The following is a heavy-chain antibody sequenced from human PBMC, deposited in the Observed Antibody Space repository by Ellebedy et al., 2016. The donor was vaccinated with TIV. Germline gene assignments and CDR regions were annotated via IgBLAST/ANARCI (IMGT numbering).Heavy chain of an antibody. CDR1: GFSLSNRGVG. CDR2: IYWDDEK. Sequence: SGPTLVXPTQTLTLTCTFSGFSLSNRGVGVGWIRQPPGKALEWLALIYWDDEKLYRPSLKSRLTITKDTSKNQVVLTMTNMDPVDTATYYCAHTSGWTSDYWGQGTLVTVSS. J-gene: IGHJ4*02. CDR3: AHTSGWTSDY. D-gene: IGHD6-19*01. V-gene: IGHV2-5*02.